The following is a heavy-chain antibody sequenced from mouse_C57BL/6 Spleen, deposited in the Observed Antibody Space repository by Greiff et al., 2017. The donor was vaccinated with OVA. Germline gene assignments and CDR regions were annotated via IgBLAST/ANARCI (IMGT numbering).Heavy chain of an antibody. Sequence: VQLQQSVAELVRPGASVKLSCTASGFTIKNTYMHWVKQRPEQGLEWIGRIDPANGNTKYAPKFQGKATITAATSSNTAYLQRSSLTSEDTAFYYCASERDFDDWGQGTTLTVAS. V-gene: IGHV14-3*01. J-gene: IGHJ2*01. CDR2: IDPANGNT. CDR1: GFTIKNTY. CDR3: ASERDFDD.